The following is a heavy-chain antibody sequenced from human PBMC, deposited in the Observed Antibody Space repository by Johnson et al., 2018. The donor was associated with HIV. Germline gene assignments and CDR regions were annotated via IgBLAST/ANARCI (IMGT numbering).Heavy chain of an antibody. CDR2: ISTSGGTL. CDR1: GITVSSNY. D-gene: IGHD2-21*01. V-gene: IGHV3-11*04. CDR3: ARRMLVGYHALDF. Sequence: QEQLVESGGGLAQPGGSLRLSCAASGITVSSNYMSWIRQAPGKGLELLSYISTSGGTLYYADSVKDRFTIFRDNAKSSLYLQMNSLRVEDTAIYYCARRMLVGYHALDFWGQGTVVSVPS. J-gene: IGHJ3*01.